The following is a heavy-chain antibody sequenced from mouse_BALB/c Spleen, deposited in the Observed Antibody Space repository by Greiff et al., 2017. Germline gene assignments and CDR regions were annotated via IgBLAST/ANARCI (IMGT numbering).Heavy chain of an antibody. CDR2: ISDGGSYT. Sequence: EVQGVESGGGLVKPGGSLKLSCAASGFTFSDYYMYWVRQTPEKRLEWVATISDGGSYTYYPDSVKGRFTISRDNAKNNLYLQMSSLKSEDTAMYYCARGYDYDAYAMDYWGQGTSVTVSS. CDR1: GFTFSDYY. J-gene: IGHJ4*01. V-gene: IGHV5-4*02. CDR3: ARGYDYDAYAMDY. D-gene: IGHD2-4*01.